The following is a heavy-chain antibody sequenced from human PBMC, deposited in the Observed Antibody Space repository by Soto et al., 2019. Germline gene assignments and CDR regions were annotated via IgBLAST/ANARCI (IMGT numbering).Heavy chain of an antibody. Sequence: ASVQVSCKSSGYTFTNSAMHWVRQAPGQRLEWMGWISGGNGNTKYSPKLQDRVTITRDTSASTAYMELSSLRSEDTALYYCARDGVAAGNINFDYWGQGTLVTVS. CDR1: GYTFTNSA. CDR2: ISGGNGNT. CDR3: ARDGVAAGNINFDY. D-gene: IGHD6-25*01. V-gene: IGHV1-3*01. J-gene: IGHJ4*02.